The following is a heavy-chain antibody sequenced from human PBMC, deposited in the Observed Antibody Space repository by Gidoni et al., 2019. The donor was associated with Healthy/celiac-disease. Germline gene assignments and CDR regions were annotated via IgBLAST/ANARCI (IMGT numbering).Heavy chain of an antibody. V-gene: IGHV3-9*01. Sequence: EVQLVDSGGGLVQPGRSLRLSCAASGFTFDDYAMHWVRQAPGKGLEWVSGISWNSGSIGYADSVKGRFTISRDNAKNSLYLQMNSLRAEDTALYYCAKENDPWGQGTLVTVSS. CDR2: ISWNSGSI. CDR3: AKENDP. CDR1: GFTFDDYA. J-gene: IGHJ5*02.